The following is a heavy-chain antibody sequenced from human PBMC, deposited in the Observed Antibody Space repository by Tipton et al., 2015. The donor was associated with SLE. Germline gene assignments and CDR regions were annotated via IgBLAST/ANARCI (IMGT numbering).Heavy chain of an antibody. V-gene: IGHV4-39*07. CDR1: GGSISSSSYY. D-gene: IGHD3-3*01. J-gene: IGHJ4*02. Sequence: TLSLTCTVSGGSISSSSYYWGWIRQPPGKGLEWIGSIYSSGSTKYNPSLKSRVTISVDTSKNQFSLKLSSVTAADTAVYYCARSKALEWSPIDYWGQGTLVTVSS. CDR2: IYSSGST. CDR3: ARSKALEWSPIDY.